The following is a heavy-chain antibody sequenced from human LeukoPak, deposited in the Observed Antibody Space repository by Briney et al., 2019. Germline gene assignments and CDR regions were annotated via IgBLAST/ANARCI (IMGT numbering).Heavy chain of an antibody. J-gene: IGHJ5*02. Sequence: PGGSLRLSCAASGFTFSSYAMSWVRQAPGKGLEWVSAISGSGGSTYYADSVKGRFTISRANSKNTLNLQVNSLRAEDTGVYYCAKAMDGFIAVSGATWGQGTLVTVSS. CDR1: GFTFSSYA. CDR3: AKAMDGFIAVSGAT. D-gene: IGHD6-19*01. V-gene: IGHV3-23*01. CDR2: ISGSGGST.